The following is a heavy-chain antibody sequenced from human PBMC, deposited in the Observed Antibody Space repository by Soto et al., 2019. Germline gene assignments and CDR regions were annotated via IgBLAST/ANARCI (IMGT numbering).Heavy chain of an antibody. CDR2: TFYRYKWNH. V-gene: IGHV6-1*01. Sequence: SQTPSPSPALSLVTASTIITSCSWIRQPPPGGLEWLGRTFYRYKWNHDCVVTEKSQITISADTFKSQFSLQLSSVTPDDTAVDDCARSGGTVLGLVPHFDYWGQGTQVTVSS. J-gene: IGHJ4*02. CDR3: ARSGGTVLGLVPHFDY. D-gene: IGHD2-15*01. CDR1: VTASTIITS.